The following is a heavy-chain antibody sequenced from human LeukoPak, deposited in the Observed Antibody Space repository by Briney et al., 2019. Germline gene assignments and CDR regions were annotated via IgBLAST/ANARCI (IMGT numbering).Heavy chain of an antibody. CDR3: AKGAYFSGSYGFAFDY. V-gene: IGHV3-23*01. Sequence: GGSLRLSRAASGLTFSSYPMTWVRQAPGKGLEWVSAISGGGGSTHYADSVKGRLTISRDNSKNTLYLQMNSLRAEDTAVYFCAKGAYFSGSYGFAFDYWGQGTLVTVSS. D-gene: IGHD3-10*01. CDR1: GLTFSSYP. J-gene: IGHJ4*02. CDR2: ISGGGGST.